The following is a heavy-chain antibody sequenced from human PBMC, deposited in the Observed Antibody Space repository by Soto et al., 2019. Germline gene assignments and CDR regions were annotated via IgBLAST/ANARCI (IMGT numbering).Heavy chain of an antibody. J-gene: IGHJ6*02. CDR2: INHSGST. V-gene: IGHV4-34*01. CDR1: GGSFSGYY. D-gene: IGHD4-17*01. CDR3: ARGSYGVGYYYYGMDV. Sequence: ETLSLTCAVYGGSFSGYYWSWIRQPPGKGLEWIGEINHSGSTNYNPSLKSRVTISVDTSKNQFSLKLSSVTAADTAVYYCARGSYGVGYYYYGMDVWGQGTTVTVSS.